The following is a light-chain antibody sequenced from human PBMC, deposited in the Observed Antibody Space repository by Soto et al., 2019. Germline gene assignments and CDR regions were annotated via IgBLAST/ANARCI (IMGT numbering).Light chain of an antibody. V-gene: IGLV2-14*03. CDR2: NVY. CDR3: SPSTVSRNYV. Sequence: QSALTQPASVSGSPGESITISCTGTSSDVGAYNFVSWHQQHPGKAPKLMIYNVYDRPSGISYRFSGSKSGNTASLTISGLQGEDEADYSCSPSTVSRNYVFGNGTKVTVL. J-gene: IGLJ1*01. CDR1: SSDVGAYNF.